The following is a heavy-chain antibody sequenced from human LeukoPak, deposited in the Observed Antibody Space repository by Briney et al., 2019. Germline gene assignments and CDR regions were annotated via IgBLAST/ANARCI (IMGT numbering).Heavy chain of an antibody. CDR2: IYSGGST. D-gene: IGHD1-26*01. J-gene: IGHJ4*02. CDR3: ARENIVGATPPSYYDY. V-gene: IGHV3-66*01. Sequence: GGSLRLSCAASGFTVSSNYMSWVRQAPGKGLEWVSVIYSGGSTYYADSVKGRFTICRDNSKNTLYLQMNSLRAEDTAVYYCARENIVGATPPSYYDYWGQGTLVNVSS. CDR1: GFTVSSNY.